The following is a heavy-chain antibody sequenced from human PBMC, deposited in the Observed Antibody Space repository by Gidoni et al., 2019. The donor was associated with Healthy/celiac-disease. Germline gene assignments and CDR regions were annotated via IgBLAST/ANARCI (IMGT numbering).Heavy chain of an antibody. CDR1: GFTFSSYS. Sequence: EVQLVESGGDLVKPGGSLRLSCAASGFTFSSYSMNWVRQAPGKGLEWVSSISSSGSTIYYADSVKGRFTISRDNAKNSLYLQMNSLRAEDTAVYYCASYYYDSSGYLEVAFDIWGQGTMVTVSS. J-gene: IGHJ3*02. V-gene: IGHV3-21*01. CDR3: ASYYYDSSGYLEVAFDI. D-gene: IGHD3-22*01. CDR2: ISSSGSTI.